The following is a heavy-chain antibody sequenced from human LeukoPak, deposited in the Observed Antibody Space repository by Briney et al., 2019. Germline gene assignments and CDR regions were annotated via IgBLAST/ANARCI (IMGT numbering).Heavy chain of an antibody. CDR1: GGSISSYY. D-gene: IGHD2-15*01. V-gene: IGHV4-59*01. CDR2: IHYSGST. Sequence: SETLSLTCTVSGGSISSYYWSWIRQPPGKGLEWIGYIHYSGSTNYNPSLKSRVIISVDTSKNQFSLKLSSVTAADTAVYRCAREAPICSGGTCYDYWGQGTLVTVSS. CDR3: AREAPICSGGTCYDY. J-gene: IGHJ4*02.